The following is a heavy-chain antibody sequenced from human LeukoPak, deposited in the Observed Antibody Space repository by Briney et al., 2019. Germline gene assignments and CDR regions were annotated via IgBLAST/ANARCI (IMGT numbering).Heavy chain of an antibody. Sequence: ASVKVSCKASGYTFTSYDINWVRQATGQGLEWMGWMNPNNGNTGYAQKFQGRVTMTRNTSITTAYMELSSLRSEDTAVYYCARVYYDFWSGAYYFDYWGQGTLVTVSS. J-gene: IGHJ4*02. CDR2: MNPNNGNT. CDR1: GYTFTSYD. V-gene: IGHV1-8*01. D-gene: IGHD3-3*01. CDR3: ARVYYDFWSGAYYFDY.